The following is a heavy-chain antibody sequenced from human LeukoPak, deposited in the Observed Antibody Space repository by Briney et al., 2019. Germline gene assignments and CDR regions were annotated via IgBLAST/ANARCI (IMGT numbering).Heavy chain of an antibody. D-gene: IGHD3-16*02. J-gene: IGHJ4*02. CDR3: ARALGGPYDYVWGTYRYLFDY. Sequence: SETLSLTCAVSGYSISSGYCWGWIRQPPGKGLEWIGSMCHSGSTYYNPSLKSRVTISVDTSKNQFSLKLSSVTAADTAVYYCARALGGPYDYVWGTYRYLFDYWGQGTLVTVSS. CDR1: GYSISSGYC. CDR2: MCHSGST. V-gene: IGHV4-38-2*01.